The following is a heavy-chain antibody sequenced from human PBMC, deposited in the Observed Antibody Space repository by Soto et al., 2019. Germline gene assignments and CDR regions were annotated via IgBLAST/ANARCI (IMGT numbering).Heavy chain of an antibody. D-gene: IGHD6-19*01. V-gene: IGHV3-11*06. Sequence: GALRPSSVASVFNFIDYYMNWIRQTPGGGLEWVSYTSSSGSYRNYAVSVKGRFTISRDNSKKSVYLQMDSLRADDTALYYCARGDGNGLIDYWGQGTLVTVSS. CDR2: TSSSGSYR. CDR3: ARGDGNGLIDY. CDR1: VFNFIDYY. J-gene: IGHJ4*02.